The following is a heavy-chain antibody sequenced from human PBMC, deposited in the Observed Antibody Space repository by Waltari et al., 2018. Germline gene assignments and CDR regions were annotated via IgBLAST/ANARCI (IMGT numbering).Heavy chain of an antibody. CDR3: ARDWIAAAGTTFENWFDP. V-gene: IGHV1-69*05. CDR2: IIPIFGKA. D-gene: IGHD6-13*01. J-gene: IGHJ5*02. Sequence: QVQLVQSGAEVKKPGSSVKVSCKASGGTFSSYAISWVRQAPGQGLEWMGGIIPIFGKANYAQKFQGRVTITTDESTSTAYMELSRLRSDDTAVYYCARDWIAAAGTTFENWFDPWGQGTLVTVSS. CDR1: GGTFSSYA.